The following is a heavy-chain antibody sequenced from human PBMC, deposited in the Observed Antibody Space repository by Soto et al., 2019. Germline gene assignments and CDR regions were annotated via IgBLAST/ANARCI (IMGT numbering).Heavy chain of an antibody. V-gene: IGHV3-7*04. CDR2: INEDGTDK. J-gene: IGHJ3*01. CDR1: GFTFRKYW. CDR3: VRGDALDF. Sequence: EVELVESGGGLVQPGGSLRLSCAASGFTFRKYWMSWVRQAPGKGLEWVANINEDGTDKYYLESVKGRFTISRDNVENSVHLLINSLRVEDTAVFYCVRGDALDFWGQGTMVTVSS.